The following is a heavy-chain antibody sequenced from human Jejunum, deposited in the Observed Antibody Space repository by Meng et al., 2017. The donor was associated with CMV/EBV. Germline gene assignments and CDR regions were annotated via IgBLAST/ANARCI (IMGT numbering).Heavy chain of an antibody. CDR3: AGGNDYGDY. Sequence: GALVECGGGVVQPGGSLRLSCVASGFTFSAFGMHWVRQAPGKGLESVTYIRYDGNNKYYADSVKGRFTISRDNSKNTVYLQMNSLRVEDTAVYYCAGGNDYGDYWGQGSLVTVSS. D-gene: IGHD3-16*01. CDR1: GFTFSAFG. CDR2: IRYDGNNK. J-gene: IGHJ4*02. V-gene: IGHV3-30*02.